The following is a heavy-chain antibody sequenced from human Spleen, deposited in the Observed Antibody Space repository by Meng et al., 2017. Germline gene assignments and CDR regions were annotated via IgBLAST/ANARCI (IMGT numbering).Heavy chain of an antibody. CDR3: ARRLRFGWVPHYYCYYGMDV. J-gene: IGHJ6*02. CDR1: GYSFTSYY. CDR2: INPSGGST. D-gene: IGHD3-10*01. Sequence: ASAMIFCKASGYSFTSYYMHCVRQAPGQGLEWMGIINPSGGSTSYAQKFQGRVTMTGDTSTSTFYMELSSLRSEDTAVWYCARRLRFGWVPHYYCYYGMDVWGQGTTVTVSS. V-gene: IGHV1-46*03.